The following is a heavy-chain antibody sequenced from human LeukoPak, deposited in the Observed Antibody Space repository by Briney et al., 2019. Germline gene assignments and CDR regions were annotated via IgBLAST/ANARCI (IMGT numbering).Heavy chain of an antibody. V-gene: IGHV1-69*13. CDR1: GGTFSSYA. Sequence: SVKVSCKASGGTFSSYAISWVRQAPGQGLEWMGGIIPIFGTANYAQKFQGRVTITADESTSTAYMELSSLRSEDTAVYYCASGYSSSWYVDCWGQGTLVTVSS. CDR3: ASGYSSSWYVDC. CDR2: IIPIFGTA. J-gene: IGHJ4*02. D-gene: IGHD6-13*01.